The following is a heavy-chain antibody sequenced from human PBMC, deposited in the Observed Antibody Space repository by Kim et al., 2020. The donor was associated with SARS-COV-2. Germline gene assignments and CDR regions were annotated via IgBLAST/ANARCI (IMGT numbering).Heavy chain of an antibody. CDR2: YSGRT. V-gene: IGHV4-39*07. Sequence: YSGRTSYNPSLTSRVTISVDTSKNQFSLKLSSVTAADTAVYYCARDPAKDWGQGTLVTVSS. D-gene: IGHD2-2*01. CDR3: ARDPAKD. J-gene: IGHJ4*02.